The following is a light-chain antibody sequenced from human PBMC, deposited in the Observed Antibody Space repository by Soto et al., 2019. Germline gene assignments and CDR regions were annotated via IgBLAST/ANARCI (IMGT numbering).Light chain of an antibody. Sequence: QSALTLPPSASGSPGQSVTISWTGTSSDIGGYNSVSWYQQHPGKAPRLMIYEVNKRPSGVPDRFSGSKSGYTASLTVSGLQTEDEAFYYCSSSAGIYHYLVFGGGT. V-gene: IGLV2-8*01. CDR2: EVN. CDR1: SSDIGGYNS. J-gene: IGLJ3*02. CDR3: SSSAGIYHYLV.